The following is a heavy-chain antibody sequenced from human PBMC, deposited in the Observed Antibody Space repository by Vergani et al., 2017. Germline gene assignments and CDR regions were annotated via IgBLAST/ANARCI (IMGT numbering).Heavy chain of an antibody. D-gene: IGHD3-10*01. V-gene: IGHV5-51*06. J-gene: IGHJ4*02. CDR1: GYSFRNYW. CDR2: MYPGDSDA. Sequence: EVRLLQSGPEVKKPGESLKISCQASGYSFRNYWIAWVRQKPGKGLEWMGVMYPGDSDATYSPSFQGQVTMSGDRITTASLQWSSLKASDTGTYYCGRLRGASCAVTTCYIDYWVQGTQVTVSS. CDR3: GRLRGASCAVTTCYIDY.